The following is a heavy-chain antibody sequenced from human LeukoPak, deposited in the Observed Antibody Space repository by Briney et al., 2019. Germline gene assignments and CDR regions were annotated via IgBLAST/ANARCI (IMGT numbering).Heavy chain of an antibody. CDR1: GGTFSSYA. Sequence: SVKVSCKASGGTFSSYAISWVRQAPGQGLEWMGGIIPIFGTANYAQKFQGRVTITADESTSTAYMELSSLRSEDTAVYYCARGTSGYSYGPVNYWGQGTLATVSS. CDR3: ARGTSGYSYGPVNY. V-gene: IGHV1-69*13. CDR2: IIPIFGTA. J-gene: IGHJ4*02. D-gene: IGHD5-18*01.